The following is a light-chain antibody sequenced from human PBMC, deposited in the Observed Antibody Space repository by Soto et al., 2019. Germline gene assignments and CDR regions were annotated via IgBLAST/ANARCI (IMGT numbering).Light chain of an antibody. V-gene: IGKV3-20*01. CDR2: GAS. Sequence: EIVLTQSPGTLSLSPGERATLSCRASQSIPNSYLSWYQHKPGQAPRLLIHGASSRATGTPDRFSGSGSGTAFTLIIGRLEPEDFALYYCLQYGSTPGTFGQGTKVDLK. CDR1: QSIPNSY. J-gene: IGKJ1*01. CDR3: LQYGSTPGT.